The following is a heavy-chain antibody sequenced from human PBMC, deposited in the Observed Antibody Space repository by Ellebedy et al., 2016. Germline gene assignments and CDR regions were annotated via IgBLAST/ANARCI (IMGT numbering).Heavy chain of an antibody. CDR2: IIPILGIA. CDR3: ATPSSSWYGY. D-gene: IGHD6-13*01. CDR1: RGTFSSYA. V-gene: IGHV1-69*04. Sequence: SVKVSXKASRGTFSSYAISWVRQAPGQGLEWMGRIIPILGIANYAQKFQGRVTITADKSTSTAYMELSSLRSEDTAVYYCATPSSSWYGYWGQGTLVTVSS. J-gene: IGHJ4*02.